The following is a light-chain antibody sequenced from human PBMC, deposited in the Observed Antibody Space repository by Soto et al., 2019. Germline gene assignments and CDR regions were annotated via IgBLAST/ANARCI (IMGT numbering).Light chain of an antibody. Sequence: DIQMTQSPSTLSASVGDRVTISCRASQSISNYLAWYQQKPGRAPKLLMYKASNLESGVPARFSGSGSGTEFLLTSSSLQPDDFATYYCQQYRTDPYTFGQGTKLEIK. V-gene: IGKV1-5*03. J-gene: IGKJ2*01. CDR2: KAS. CDR3: QQYRTDPYT. CDR1: QSISNY.